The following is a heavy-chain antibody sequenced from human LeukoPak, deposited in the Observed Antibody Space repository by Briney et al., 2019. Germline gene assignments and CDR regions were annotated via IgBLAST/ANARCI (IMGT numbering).Heavy chain of an antibody. Sequence: GGSLTLSRAASGFPLSTNAMHCVRETPGRRLGWMAVISFDGSSDTYADPVEGRFSISRDNAKNTLFLQMNSLRSDDTAVYYCARDGANDVFKVGAYFLHWGQGALVTVSS. D-gene: IGHD4/OR15-4a*01. CDR2: ISFDGSSD. CDR1: GFPLSTNA. V-gene: IGHV3-30*01. J-gene: IGHJ1*01. CDR3: ARDGANDVFKVGAYFLH.